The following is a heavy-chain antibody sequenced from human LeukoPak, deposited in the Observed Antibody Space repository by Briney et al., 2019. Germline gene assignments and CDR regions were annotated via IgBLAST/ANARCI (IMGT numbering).Heavy chain of an antibody. Sequence: GGSLRVSCTAAGFTFSSYEMNWVRQAPGKGLEWISYISSSGSSIYYADSVKGRFIISRDHAKNSLYLHMNRLRAEDTAVYYCARAKYSHSWNDVFDIWGQGTVVTVSS. CDR2: ISSSGSSI. J-gene: IGHJ3*02. D-gene: IGHD6-6*01. CDR3: ARAKYSHSWNDVFDI. CDR1: GFTFSSYE. V-gene: IGHV3-48*03.